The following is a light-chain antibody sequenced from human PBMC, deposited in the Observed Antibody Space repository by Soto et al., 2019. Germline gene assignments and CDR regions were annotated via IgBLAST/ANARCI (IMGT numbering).Light chain of an antibody. CDR2: GAS. Sequence: EIVLPQTHATLSLSPGERTTLSCRASQSVSINLAWFQQKPGQAPRLLIYGASTRATGIPARFSGSGSGTEFTLTMSSLQSEDFAVYYCRQYNKWPRTFGQGTKVDI. J-gene: IGKJ1*01. CDR3: RQYNKWPRT. V-gene: IGKV3-15*01. CDR1: QSVSIN.